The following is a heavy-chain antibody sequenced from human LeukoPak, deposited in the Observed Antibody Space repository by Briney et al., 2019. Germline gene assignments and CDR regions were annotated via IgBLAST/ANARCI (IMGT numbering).Heavy chain of an antibody. V-gene: IGHV4-34*01. Sequence: SETLSLTCAVYGGSFSGYYWSWIRQPPGKGLEWIGEINHSGSTNYNPSLKSRVTISVETSKNQFSLKLSSVTAADTAVYYCARVTGYMIEDYFDYWGQGTLVTVSS. CDR3: ARVTGYMIEDYFDY. J-gene: IGHJ4*02. CDR2: INHSGST. CDR1: GGSFSGYY. D-gene: IGHD3-22*01.